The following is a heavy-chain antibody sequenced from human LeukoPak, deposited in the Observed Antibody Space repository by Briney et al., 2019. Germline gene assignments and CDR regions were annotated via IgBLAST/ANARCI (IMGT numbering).Heavy chain of an antibody. CDR2: INQDGSTE. Sequence: PGGSLRLSCAASGFTFSSYWMSWVRQAPGKGLEWVANINQDGSTEQYVGSVKGRFTIFRDNAKNSVYLQMNSLIVDDTAVYYCTGERLAGGFDIWGQGTLVTVSS. D-gene: IGHD2-15*01. V-gene: IGHV3-7*01. CDR3: TGERLAGGFDI. CDR1: GFTFSSYW. J-gene: IGHJ3*02.